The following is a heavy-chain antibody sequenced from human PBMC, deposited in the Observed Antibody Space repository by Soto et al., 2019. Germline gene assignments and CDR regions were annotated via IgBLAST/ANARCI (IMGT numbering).Heavy chain of an antibody. D-gene: IGHD4-4*01. CDR3: AALRDYCSYYYYYGMDV. CDR2: IVVGSGNT. J-gene: IGHJ6*02. V-gene: IGHV1-58*01. CDR1: GFTFTSSA. Sequence: QMQLVQSGHEVKKPGTSVKGSCKASGFTFTSSAVQWVRQARGQRLEWIGWIVVGSGNTNYAQKFQERVTFTMDMSTSTAYMELISLRSEDTAVYYCAALRDYCSYYYYYGMDVWGQGTTVTVSS.